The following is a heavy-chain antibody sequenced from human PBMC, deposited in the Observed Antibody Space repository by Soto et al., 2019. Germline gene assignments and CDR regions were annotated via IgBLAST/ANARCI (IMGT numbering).Heavy chain of an antibody. J-gene: IGHJ3*01. CDR1: GGSISSGGYS. CDR2: IYHSGNT. D-gene: IGHD2-15*01. Sequence: SETLSLSCAVSGGSISSGGYSWTWIRQPPGKGLEWIGYIYHSGNTYYNPSLKSRVTISGDRSKNQFTLNLSSVTAADTAVYYCYSNVAAHDALAVRGQGTMVTVSS. CDR3: YSNVAAHDALAV. V-gene: IGHV4-30-2*01.